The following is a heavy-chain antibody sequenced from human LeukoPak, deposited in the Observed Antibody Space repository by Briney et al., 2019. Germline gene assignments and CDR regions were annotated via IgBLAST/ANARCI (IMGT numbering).Heavy chain of an antibody. CDR3: ASQALYNWFDP. CDR2: IYTSGST. D-gene: IGHD2/OR15-2a*01. Sequence: SETLSLTCTVSGGSISSGSYYWSWIRQPAGKGLEWIGRIYTSGSTNYNPSLKSRVTISVDTSKNQFSLKLSSVTAADTAVYYCASQALYNWFDPWGQGTLVTVSS. J-gene: IGHJ5*02. CDR1: GGSISSGSYY. V-gene: IGHV4-61*02.